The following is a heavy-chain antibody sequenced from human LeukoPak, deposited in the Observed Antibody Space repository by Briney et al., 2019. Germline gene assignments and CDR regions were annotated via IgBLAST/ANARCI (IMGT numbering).Heavy chain of an antibody. D-gene: IGHD4-17*01. V-gene: IGHV3-30*18. J-gene: IGHJ4*02. CDR2: ISYDGSNK. CDR1: GFTFSSYG. CDR3: AKDHSTEYYFDY. Sequence: PGRSLRLSCAASGFTFSSYGMHWVRQAPGKGLEWVAVISYDGSNKYYADSVKGRFTISRDNSKNTLYLQMNSLRAEDTAVYYCAKDHSTEYYFDYWGQGTLVTVSS.